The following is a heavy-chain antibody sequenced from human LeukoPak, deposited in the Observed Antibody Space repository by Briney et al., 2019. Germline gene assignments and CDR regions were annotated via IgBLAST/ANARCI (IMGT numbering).Heavy chain of an antibody. CDR1: GYTFTGYY. Sequence: ASVKVSCKASGYTFTGYYMHWVRQAPGQGLEWMGWINPNSGGTNYAQKFQGRVTMTRDTSISTAYMELSRLRSDDTAVYYCARDLGGGYYGSGSKDVGDYWGQGTLVTVSS. D-gene: IGHD3-10*01. CDR2: INPNSGGT. V-gene: IGHV1-2*02. J-gene: IGHJ4*02. CDR3: ARDLGGGYYGSGSKDVGDY.